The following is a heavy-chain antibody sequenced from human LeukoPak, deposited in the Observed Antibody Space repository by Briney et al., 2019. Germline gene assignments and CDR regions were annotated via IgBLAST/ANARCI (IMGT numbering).Heavy chain of an antibody. V-gene: IGHV4-59*08. J-gene: IGHJ5*02. CDR2: IYYSGST. CDR1: GGSISSYY. D-gene: IGHD1-14*01. Sequence: KTSETLSLTCTVSGGSISSYYWSWIRQPPGKGLEWIGYIYYSGSTNYNPSLKSRVTISVDTSKNQFSLKLSSVTAADTAVYYCARPRNAQDWFDPWGQGTLVTVSS. CDR3: ARPRNAQDWFDP.